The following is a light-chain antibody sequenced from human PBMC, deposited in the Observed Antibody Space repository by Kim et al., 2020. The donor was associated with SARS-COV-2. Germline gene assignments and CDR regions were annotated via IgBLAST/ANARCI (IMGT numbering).Light chain of an antibody. J-gene: IGKJ3*01. CDR2: GTS. V-gene: IGKV3-20*01. CDR1: QSVSSGY. CDR3: HHYGDSPFT. Sequence: EIVLTQSPGTLSLSPGERATLSCRASQSVSSGYLAWYQQKPGQAPRILIYGTSSRATGIPDRFSGSGSGTDFTLTISRLEPEDFAIYYCHHYGDSPFTFGPGTKVYIK.